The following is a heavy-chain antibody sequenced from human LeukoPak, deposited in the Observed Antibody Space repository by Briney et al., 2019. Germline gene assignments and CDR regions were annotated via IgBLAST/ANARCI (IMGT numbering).Heavy chain of an antibody. CDR3: AREMYCSGGSCYGDAFDI. CDR2: IYSGGST. CDR1: GFTVSNTY. V-gene: IGHV3-66*01. D-gene: IGHD2-15*01. J-gene: IGHJ3*02. Sequence: PGGSLRLSCAPSGFTVSNTYMSWVRQAPGGGVEWVSVIYSGGSTYYADSVKGRFSISRDKSKNTLYLQMNSLRAEDTALYYCAREMYCSGGSCYGDAFDIWGQGTMVTVSS.